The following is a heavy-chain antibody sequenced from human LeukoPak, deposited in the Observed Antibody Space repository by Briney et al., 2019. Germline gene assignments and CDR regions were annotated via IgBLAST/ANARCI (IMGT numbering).Heavy chain of an antibody. Sequence: GESLKISCKGSGYSFTSYWIGWVRQMPGKGLEWMGIIYPGDSDTRYSPSFQGQVTISADKSISTSYLQWSSLKASDTAMYYCARPSSGVTYYYGSGGTYYFDYWGQGTLVTVSS. D-gene: IGHD3-10*01. CDR2: IYPGDSDT. CDR3: ARPSSGVTYYYGSGGTYYFDY. J-gene: IGHJ4*02. V-gene: IGHV5-51*01. CDR1: GYSFTSYW.